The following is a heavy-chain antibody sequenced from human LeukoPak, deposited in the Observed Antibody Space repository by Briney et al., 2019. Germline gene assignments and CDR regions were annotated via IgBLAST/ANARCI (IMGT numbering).Heavy chain of an antibody. V-gene: IGHV3-23*01. CDR1: GFTFSSYA. D-gene: IGHD1-26*01. CDR2: ISGSGGST. J-gene: IGHJ4*02. Sequence: SGGSLRLSCAASGFTFSSYAMSWVRQAPGKGLECVSAISGSGGSTFYADSVKGRFTISRVNSKNTLYLQMNSLRAEDTAVYYCAKPVRGSIRPYYFDYWGQGTLVTVSS. CDR3: AKPVRGSIRPYYFDY.